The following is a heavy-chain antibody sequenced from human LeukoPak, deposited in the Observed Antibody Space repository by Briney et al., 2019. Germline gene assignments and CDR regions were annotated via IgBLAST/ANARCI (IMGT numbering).Heavy chain of an antibody. CDR1: GFTFSGYT. Sequence: GGSLRLSCTVSGFTFSGYTMHWVRQAPGKGLEWVSSISSSGLYIYFADSLKGRFTISRDNAKNPLYLQVNSLRAEDTAVYYCAREFEPDYFDYWGQGTLVTVSS. J-gene: IGHJ4*02. D-gene: IGHD1-14*01. CDR3: AREFEPDYFDY. CDR2: ISSSGLYI. V-gene: IGHV3-21*01.